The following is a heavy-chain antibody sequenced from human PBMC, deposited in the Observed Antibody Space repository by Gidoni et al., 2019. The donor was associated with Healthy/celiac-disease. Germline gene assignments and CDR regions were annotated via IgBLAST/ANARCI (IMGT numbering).Heavy chain of an antibody. CDR2: IYWDDDK. CDR3: AHEGYSTYSSRGYWFDS. CDR1: GFSLTTTGGG. Sequence: QITLKESGPTLVRHTQPLTLTCTFPGFSLTTTGGGVGWIRPPPGKALAWLVLIYWDDDKRYMPSLKCRLTITKDTSKNQVVLTMTNMDPVDTATYFCAHEGYSTYSSRGYWFDSWGQGTLVTVSS. J-gene: IGHJ5*01. V-gene: IGHV2-5*02. D-gene: IGHD1-26*01.